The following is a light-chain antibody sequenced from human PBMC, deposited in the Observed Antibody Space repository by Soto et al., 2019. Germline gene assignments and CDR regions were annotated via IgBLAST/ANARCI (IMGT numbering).Light chain of an antibody. CDR2: DAS. CDR3: QQRSNWPPA. J-gene: IGKJ1*01. V-gene: IGKV3-11*01. Sequence: EIVLTQSPATLSLSPGERATLSCRASQSVSSYLAWYQQKPGQAPRLLIYDASNRATGIPARFSGSGSGTDFTLTISSLESEDFSVYYCQQRSNWPPAFGQGTKVEIQ. CDR1: QSVSSY.